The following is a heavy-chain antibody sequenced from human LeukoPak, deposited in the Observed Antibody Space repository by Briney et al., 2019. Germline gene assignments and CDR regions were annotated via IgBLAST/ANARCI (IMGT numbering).Heavy chain of an antibody. CDR3: ARGAGGSGYYPFDY. J-gene: IGHJ4*02. Sequence: PGGSLRLSCAASGFTFSDHYMDWVRQAPGKGLEWVGRTRNKANSYTTEYAASVKGRFTISRDDSKNSLYLQMNSLKTEDTAVYYCARGAGGSGYYPFDYWGQGTLVTVSS. CDR1: GFTFSDHY. V-gene: IGHV3-72*01. CDR2: TRNKANSYTT. D-gene: IGHD3-22*01.